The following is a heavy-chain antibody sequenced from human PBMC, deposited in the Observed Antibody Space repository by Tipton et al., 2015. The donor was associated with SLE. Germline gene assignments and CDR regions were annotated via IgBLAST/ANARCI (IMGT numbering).Heavy chain of an antibody. D-gene: IGHD7-27*01. CDR3: ARASWGAFDI. J-gene: IGHJ3*02. CDR1: GGSFSGYY. V-gene: IGHV4-34*01. Sequence: TLSLTCAVYGGSFSGYYWSWIRRPPGKGLEWIGEINHSGSTNYNPSLKSRVTISVDTSKNQFSLKLSSVTAADTAVYYCARASWGAFDIWSQGTMVTVSS. CDR2: INHSGST.